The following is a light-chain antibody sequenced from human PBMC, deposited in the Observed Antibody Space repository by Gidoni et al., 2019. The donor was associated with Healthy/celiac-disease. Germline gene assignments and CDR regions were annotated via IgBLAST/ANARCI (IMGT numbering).Light chain of an antibody. V-gene: IGKV1-39*01. CDR1: QSISSY. CDR2: AAS. Sequence: DIQMTQSPSSLSASVGDRVTITCRASQSISSYLNWYQQKPGKAPKLLIYAASSLQSGVPSRFSGSGSGTDFTLTSSSLQPEDFSTCYCQQSYGTFGQGTKVEIK. CDR3: QQSYGT. J-gene: IGKJ1*01.